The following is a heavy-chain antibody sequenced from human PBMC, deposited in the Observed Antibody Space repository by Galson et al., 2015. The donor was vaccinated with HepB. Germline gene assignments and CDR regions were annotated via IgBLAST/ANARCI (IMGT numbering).Heavy chain of an antibody. CDR1: GFTFSSYA. Sequence: SLRLSCAASGFTFSSYAMSWVRQAPGKGLEWVSAISGSGGSTYYADSVKGRFTISRDDSKNTLYLQMNSLRAEDTAVYYCAKHARIVRDSGDYWGQGTLVTVSS. CDR2: ISGSGGST. CDR3: AKHARIVRDSGDY. V-gene: IGHV3-23*01. D-gene: IGHD3-10*01. J-gene: IGHJ4*02.